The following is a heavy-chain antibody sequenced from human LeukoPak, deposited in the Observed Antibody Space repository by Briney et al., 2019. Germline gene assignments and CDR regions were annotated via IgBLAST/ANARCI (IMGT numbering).Heavy chain of an antibody. CDR1: GGSISSYY. CDR2: IYYSGGT. D-gene: IGHD6-13*01. Sequence: PSETLSFTCTVSGGSISSYYWSWIRQPPGKGLEWIGYIYYSGGTNYNPSLKSRVTISVDTSKNQFSLKLSSVTAADTAVYYCARVVAAAGTGYYMDVWGKGTTVTISS. CDR3: ARVVAAAGTGYYMDV. V-gene: IGHV4-59*01. J-gene: IGHJ6*03.